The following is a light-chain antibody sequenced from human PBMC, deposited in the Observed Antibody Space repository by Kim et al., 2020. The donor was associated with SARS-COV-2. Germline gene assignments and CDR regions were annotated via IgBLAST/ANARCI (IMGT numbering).Light chain of an antibody. J-gene: IGLJ1*01. CDR3: SAWDDSVNGLV. V-gene: IGLV1-44*01. CDR2: INN. Sequence: QSVLTQPPSASGTPGQRVTISCSGSNSNIGSNTVNWYQQVPGTAPTLLIYINNQRPSEVPDRFSGSKSGTSASLAISGLQSEDEADYYCSAWDDSVNGLVFGTGTKVTVL. CDR1: NSNIGSNT.